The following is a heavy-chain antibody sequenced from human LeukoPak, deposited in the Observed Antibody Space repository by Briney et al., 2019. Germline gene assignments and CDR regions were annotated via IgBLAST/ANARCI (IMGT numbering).Heavy chain of an antibody. CDR2: IYTSGST. Sequence: SETLSLTCTVSGGSISSSSYSWGWIRQPPGKGLEWIGRIYTSGSTNYNPSLKSRVTMSVDTSKNQFSLKLSSVTAADTAVYYCARDGYSGNDGLWGQGTLVTVSS. CDR3: ARDGYSGNDGL. D-gene: IGHD5-12*01. J-gene: IGHJ4*02. CDR1: GGSISSSSYS. V-gene: IGHV4-39*07.